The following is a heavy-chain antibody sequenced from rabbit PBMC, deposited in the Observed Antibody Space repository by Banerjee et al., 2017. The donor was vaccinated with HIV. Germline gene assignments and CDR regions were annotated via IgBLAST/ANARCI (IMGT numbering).Heavy chain of an antibody. J-gene: IGHJ3*01. V-gene: IGHV1S45*01. CDR1: GFTLSSYW. CDR3: ASTYGESTYHPAL. Sequence: QEQLEESGGDLVKPEGSLTLTCTASGFTLSSYWICWVRQAPGKGLEWIGYIDTGKGSTDYASWAKGRFTISKTSTTVTLQMTSLTAADTATYFCASTYGESTYHPALWGQGTLVTVS. CDR2: IDTGKGST. D-gene: IGHD2-1*01.